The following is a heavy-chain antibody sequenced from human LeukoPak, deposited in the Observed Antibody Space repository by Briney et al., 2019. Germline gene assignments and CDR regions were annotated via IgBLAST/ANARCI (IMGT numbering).Heavy chain of an antibody. CDR1: GFTFDDYG. J-gene: IGHJ4*02. D-gene: IGHD1-26*01. CDR3: ARTSGSYQRLFDY. CDR2: IKQDGSEK. V-gene: IGHV3-7*01. Sequence: PGGSLRLSCAASGFTFDDYGMSWVRQAPGKGLEWVANIKQDGSEKYYEDSVKGRFTISRDNAKNSLYLQMNSLRAEDTAVYYCARTSGSYQRLFDYWGQGTLVTVSS.